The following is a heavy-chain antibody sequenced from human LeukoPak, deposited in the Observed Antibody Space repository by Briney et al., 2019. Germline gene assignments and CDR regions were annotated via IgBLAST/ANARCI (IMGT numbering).Heavy chain of an antibody. D-gene: IGHD2-2*03. CDR1: GFTFSSYG. V-gene: IGHV3-30*03. Sequence: GGSLRLSCAASGFTFSSYGMHWVRQAPGKGLEWVAVISYDGSNKYFADSVKGRFTISRDNSKNTLYLQMNSLRAEDTAVYYCVRGGELDNWGQGTLVTVSS. CDR3: VRGGELDN. J-gene: IGHJ4*02. CDR2: ISYDGSNK.